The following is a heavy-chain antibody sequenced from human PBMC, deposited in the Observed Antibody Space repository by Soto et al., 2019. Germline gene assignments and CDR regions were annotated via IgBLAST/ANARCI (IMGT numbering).Heavy chain of an antibody. Sequence: QVQLQQSGPGLVQPSQTLSLTCTVSGDSISNVHYFWSWIRQSPDKGLEWIGHIYNGGSIYNNPSLESRLTISVDTSKNQVSLDLSSVSAADTAVYYCTRGPYGYKVDSWGQGTRVTVYS. CDR3: TRGPYGYKVDS. CDR2: IYNGGSI. J-gene: IGHJ4*02. D-gene: IGHD1-1*01. V-gene: IGHV4-30-4*01. CDR1: GDSISNVHYF.